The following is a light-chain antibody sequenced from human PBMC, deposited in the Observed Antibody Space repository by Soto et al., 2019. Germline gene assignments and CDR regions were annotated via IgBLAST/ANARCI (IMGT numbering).Light chain of an antibody. CDR3: ISYTSSSTWV. CDR1: TSDVGGYNY. Sequence: QSALTQPASVSGSPGQSITISCTGTTSDVGGYNYVSWFQQHPGKAPKLMIYDVSDRPSGVSDRFSGSKSGNTASLTISGLQAEDEADYYCISYTSSSTWVFGAGTMVTVL. V-gene: IGLV2-14*01. J-gene: IGLJ3*02. CDR2: DVS.